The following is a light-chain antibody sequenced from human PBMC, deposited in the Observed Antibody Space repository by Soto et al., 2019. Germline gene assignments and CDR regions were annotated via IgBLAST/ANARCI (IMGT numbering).Light chain of an antibody. CDR2: EVT. V-gene: IGLV2-14*01. Sequence: QSVLTQPASVSGSPGQSITISCTGTSSDIGRYYYVSWYQHHPGKAPKLMIYEVTKRPSGVSNRFSGSKSGKTASLTISGLQADDEANYYCSSYTTTTTPVVFGGGTQLTVL. J-gene: IGLJ2*01. CDR1: SSDIGRYYY. CDR3: SSYTTTTTPVV.